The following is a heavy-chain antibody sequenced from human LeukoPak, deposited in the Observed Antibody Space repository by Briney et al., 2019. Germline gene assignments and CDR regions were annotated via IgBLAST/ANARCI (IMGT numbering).Heavy chain of an antibody. CDR1: GGSISSSSYY. J-gene: IGHJ1*01. CDR3: ARAESTPVHFQH. D-gene: IGHD5/OR15-5a*01. V-gene: IGHV4-39*07. Sequence: SETLSLTCSLSGGSISSSSYYWAWIRQPPGKGLEWIGSIYYSGNTYYSPSLKSRVTIFVDTSKNEFSLNLSSVTAADTAVYYCARAESTPVHFQHWGQGTLVTVSS. CDR2: IYYSGNT.